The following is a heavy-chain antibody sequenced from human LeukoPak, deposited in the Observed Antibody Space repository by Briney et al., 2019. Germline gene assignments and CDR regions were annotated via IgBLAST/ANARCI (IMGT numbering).Heavy chain of an antibody. CDR3: ARGYSSSWYDY. CDR1: GNTFTSYY. Sequence: ASVKVTCRASGNTFTSYYMHWVRQAPGQGLEWMGIINPSGGSTSYAQKFQGRVTMTRDTSTSTVYMELSSLRSEDTAVYYCARGYSSSWYDYWGQGTLVTVSS. D-gene: IGHD6-13*01. CDR2: INPSGGST. V-gene: IGHV1-46*01. J-gene: IGHJ4*02.